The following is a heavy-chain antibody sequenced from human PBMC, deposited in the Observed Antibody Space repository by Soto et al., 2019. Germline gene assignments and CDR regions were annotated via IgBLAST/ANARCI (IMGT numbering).Heavy chain of an antibody. Sequence: QVQLVQSGAEVKKPGSSVKVSCKASGGTFSSYAISWVRQGPGQGLEWMGGIIPIFGTANYAQKFQGRVTITADESTSTAYMELSSLRSEDTAVYYCARYCSGGSCYGYYYGMDVWGQGTTVTVSS. V-gene: IGHV1-69*12. CDR2: IIPIFGTA. CDR3: ARYCSGGSCYGYYYGMDV. CDR1: GGTFSSYA. D-gene: IGHD2-15*01. J-gene: IGHJ6*02.